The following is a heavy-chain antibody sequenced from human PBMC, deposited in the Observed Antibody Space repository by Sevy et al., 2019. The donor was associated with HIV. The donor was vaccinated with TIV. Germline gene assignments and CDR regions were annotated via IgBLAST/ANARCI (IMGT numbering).Heavy chain of an antibody. V-gene: IGHV1-2*06. CDR3: ARTSSEYGMDV. CDR1: GYTFTGYY. Sequence: ASVKVSCKASGYTFTGYYMHWVRQAPGQGLEWMGRINPNSGGTNYAQKVQGRVTMTRDTSISTAYMELSRLRSDDTAVYYCARTSSEYGMDVWGQGTTVTVSS. D-gene: IGHD2-2*01. J-gene: IGHJ6*02. CDR2: INPNSGGT.